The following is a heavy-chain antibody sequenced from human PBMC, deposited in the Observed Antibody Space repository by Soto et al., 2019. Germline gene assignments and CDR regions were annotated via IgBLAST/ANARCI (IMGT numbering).Heavy chain of an antibody. CDR2: ISYDGSNK. CDR1: GFTFSSYG. D-gene: IGHD3-9*01. V-gene: IGHV3-30*03. Sequence: PGGSLRLSCAASGFTFSSYGMHWVRQAPGKGLEWVAVISYDGSNKYYADSVKGRFTISRDNSKNTLYLQMNSLRAEDTAVYYCVRGPGAYVYFGFDIWGQGTMVTVSS. J-gene: IGHJ3*02. CDR3: VRGPGAYVYFGFDI.